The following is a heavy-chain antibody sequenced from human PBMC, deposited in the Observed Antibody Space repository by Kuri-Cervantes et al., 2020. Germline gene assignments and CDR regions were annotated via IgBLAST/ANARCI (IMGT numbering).Heavy chain of an antibody. J-gene: IGHJ4*02. CDR1: GGSISSGGYS. D-gene: IGHD2-21*02. CDR3: ARARGDYYFDY. CDR2: IYHSGST. Sequence: LRLSCAVSGGSISSGGYSWSWIRQPPGKGLEWIGYIYHSGSTYYNPSLKSRVTISVDRSKNQFSLKLSSVTAADTAVYYCARARGDYYFDYWGQGTLVTVSS. V-gene: IGHV4-30-2*01.